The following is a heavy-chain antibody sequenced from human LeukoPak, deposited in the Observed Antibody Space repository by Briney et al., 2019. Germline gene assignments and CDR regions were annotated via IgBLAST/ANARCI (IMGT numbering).Heavy chain of an antibody. V-gene: IGHV3-30*02. D-gene: IGHD6-19*01. J-gene: IGHJ5*02. CDR1: GFTFSSYG. CDR3: AKVASGYSSGWYPDP. CDR2: IRYDGSNK. Sequence: GGSLRLSCAASGFTFSSYGMHWVRQATGKGLDWVAFIRYDGSNKYYADSVKGRFTISRDNSKNTLYLQMNSLRAEDTAVYYCAKVASGYSSGWYPDPSGQGTLVTVSS.